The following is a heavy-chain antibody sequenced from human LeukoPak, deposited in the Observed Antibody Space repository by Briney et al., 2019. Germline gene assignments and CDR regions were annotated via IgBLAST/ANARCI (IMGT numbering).Heavy chain of an antibody. CDR1: GGSITSYY. V-gene: IGHV4-59*12. D-gene: IGHD1-26*01. Sequence: PSETLSLTCTVSGGSITSYYWSWIRQSPGKGLEWIGYIYYSGSTNYNPSLKSRVIISVDTSKNQFSLKLSSVTAADTAVYYCARIAGGGSYPGRYYFDYWGQGTLVTVSS. CDR2: IYYSGST. J-gene: IGHJ4*02. CDR3: ARIAGGGSYPGRYYFDY.